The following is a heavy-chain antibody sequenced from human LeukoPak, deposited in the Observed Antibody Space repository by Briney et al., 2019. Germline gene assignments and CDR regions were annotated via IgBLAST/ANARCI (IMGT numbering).Heavy chain of an antibody. CDR2: IYYSGSN. Sequence: SETLSLTCTVSGGSISSNYWSWIRQPPGKGLEWIGYIYYSGSNNYNPSLKSRVTISVDTSKNQFSLKLSSVTAADTAVYYCARAGPDYGDYEYAHFFDYWGQGTLVTVSS. CDR3: ARAGPDYGDYEYAHFFDY. V-gene: IGHV4-59*01. D-gene: IGHD4-17*01. CDR1: GGSISSNY. J-gene: IGHJ4*02.